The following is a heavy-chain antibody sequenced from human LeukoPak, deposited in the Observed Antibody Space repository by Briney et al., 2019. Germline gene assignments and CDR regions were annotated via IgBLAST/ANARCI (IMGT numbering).Heavy chain of an antibody. D-gene: IGHD3-22*01. CDR2: IYTSGST. CDR3: GSMGYDSSGYYYMFDY. CDR1: GGSISSYY. V-gene: IGHV4-4*07. J-gene: IGHJ4*02. Sequence: SETLSLTCTVSGGSISSYYWSWIRQPAGKGLEWIGRIYTSGSTYYSPSLKSRVTISVDTSKNQFSLKLSSVTAADTAVYYCGSMGYDSSGYYYMFDYWGQGILVTVSS.